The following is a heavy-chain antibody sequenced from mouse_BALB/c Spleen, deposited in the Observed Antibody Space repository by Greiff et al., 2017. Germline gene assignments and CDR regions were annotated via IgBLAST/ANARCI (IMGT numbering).Heavy chain of an antibody. V-gene: IGHV1-14*01. D-gene: IGHD2-2*01. CDR2: INPYNDGT. CDR3: ARLGLRDYFDY. Sequence: VQLKESGPELVKPGASVKMSCKASGYTFTSYVMHWVKQKPGQGLEWIGYINPYNDGTKYNEKFKGKATLTSDKSSSTAYMELSSLTSEDSAVYYCARLGLRDYFDYWGQGTTLTVSS. CDR1: GYTFTSYV. J-gene: IGHJ2*01.